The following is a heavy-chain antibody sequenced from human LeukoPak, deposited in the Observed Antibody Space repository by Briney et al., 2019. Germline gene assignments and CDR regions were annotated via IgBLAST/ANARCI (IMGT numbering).Heavy chain of an antibody. J-gene: IGHJ4*02. CDR3: ASVGNTAGDDY. Sequence: DPSETLSLTCTVSGGSISSGSYYWSWIRQPAGKGLEWIGRIYTSGSTNYNPSLKSRVTISVDTSKNQFSLKLSSVTAADTAVYYCASVGNTAGDDYWGQGTLVTVSS. CDR2: IYTSGST. V-gene: IGHV4-61*02. CDR1: GGSISSGSYY. D-gene: IGHD5-18*01.